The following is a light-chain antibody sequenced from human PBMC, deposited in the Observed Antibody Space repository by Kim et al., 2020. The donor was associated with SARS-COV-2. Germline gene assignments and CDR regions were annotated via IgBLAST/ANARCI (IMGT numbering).Light chain of an antibody. J-gene: IGLJ1*01. CDR2: RLT. CDR3: QAWDSSIYV. CDR1: RLADTY. V-gene: IGLV3-1*01. Sequence: PAQTTTSPGSEDRLADTYSPCYNTNPGPSPGVVIFRLTSRPSGTPERFSGSNSGKTATLTITGTHAMDEADFYCQAWDSSIYVFGTGTKFTAL.